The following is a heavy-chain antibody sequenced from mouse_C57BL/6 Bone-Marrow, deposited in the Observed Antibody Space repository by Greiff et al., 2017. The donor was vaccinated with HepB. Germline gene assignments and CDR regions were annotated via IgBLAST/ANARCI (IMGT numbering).Heavy chain of an antibody. CDR2: ISSGGSYT. CDR3: ARHEDYYGSSPFAY. J-gene: IGHJ3*01. CDR1: GFTFSSYG. Sequence: VQLQQSGGDLVKPGGSLKLSCAASGFTFSSYGMSWVRQTPDKRLEWVATISSGGSYTYYPDSVKGRFTISRDNAKNTLYLQMSSLKSEDTAMYYCARHEDYYGSSPFAYWGQGTLVTVSA. D-gene: IGHD1-1*01. V-gene: IGHV5-6*01.